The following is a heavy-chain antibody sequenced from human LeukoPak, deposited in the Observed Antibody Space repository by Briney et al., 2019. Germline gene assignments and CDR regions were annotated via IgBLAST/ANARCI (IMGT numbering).Heavy chain of an antibody. Sequence: SVKVSCKASGGTFSSYAISWVRQAPGQGLEWMGGIIPIFGTANYAQKFQGGVTITADKSTSAAYMELSSLRSEDTAVYYCARARGSTYYYGSGPYYYYGMDVWGKGTTVTVSS. CDR3: ARARGSTYYYGSGPYYYYGMDV. CDR2: IIPIFGTA. J-gene: IGHJ6*04. V-gene: IGHV1-69*06. D-gene: IGHD3-10*01. CDR1: GGTFSSYA.